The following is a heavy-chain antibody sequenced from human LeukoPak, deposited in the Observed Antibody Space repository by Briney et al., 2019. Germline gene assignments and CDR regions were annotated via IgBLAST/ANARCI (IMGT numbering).Heavy chain of an antibody. CDR2: IYPGDSDT. CDR1: GYSFTSYW. D-gene: IGHD4-23*01. J-gene: IGHJ4*02. Sequence: GESLKISCKGSGYSFTSYWIGWVRQMPGKGLEWMGIIYPGDSDTSYSPSFQGQVTISADKPIRIAYLQWSSLKASDTAWYYRARGGNSVGPFDYGGQGTLVTVSS. CDR3: ARGGNSVGPFDY. V-gene: IGHV5-51*04.